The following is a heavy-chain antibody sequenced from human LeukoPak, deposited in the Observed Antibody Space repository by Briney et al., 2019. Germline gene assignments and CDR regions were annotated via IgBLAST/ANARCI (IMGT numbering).Heavy chain of an antibody. Sequence: ASVKVSCKASGGTFSSYAISWVRQSPGQGLEWMGGIIPIFGTANYAQKFQGRVTITADETTSTAYMELSSLRSEDTAVYYCARSFGGDYFDYWGQGTLVTVSS. J-gene: IGHJ4*02. D-gene: IGHD3-10*01. CDR2: IIPIFGTA. CDR3: ARSFGGDYFDY. V-gene: IGHV1-69*13. CDR1: GGTFSSYA.